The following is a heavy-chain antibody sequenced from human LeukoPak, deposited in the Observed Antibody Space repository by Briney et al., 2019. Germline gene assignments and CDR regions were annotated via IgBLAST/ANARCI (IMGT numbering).Heavy chain of an antibody. CDR3: ARDLWRYDFWSGYYPNWFDP. J-gene: IGHJ5*02. Sequence: ASVKVSCKASGYTFTGYYMHWVRQAPGQGLERMGWISAYNGNTNYAQKLQGRVTMTTDTSTSTAYMELRSLRSDDTAVYYCARDLWRYDFWSGYYPNWFDPWGQGTLVTVSS. D-gene: IGHD3-3*01. CDR1: GYTFTGYY. CDR2: ISAYNGNT. V-gene: IGHV1-18*04.